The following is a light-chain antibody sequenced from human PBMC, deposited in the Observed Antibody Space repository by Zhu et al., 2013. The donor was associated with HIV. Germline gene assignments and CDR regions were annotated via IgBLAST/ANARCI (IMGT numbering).Light chain of an antibody. CDR1: QTILSTSNNKNY. J-gene: IGKJ2*01. CDR3: QQYYSTPYT. Sequence: DIVMTQSPDSLAVSLGERATINCKSSQTILSTSNNKNYLAWYQQKAGQPPKLLLYWASTRESGVPDRFSGSGSGTDFTLTISSLQAEDVAVYYCQQYYSTPYTFGQGTKLEIK. CDR2: WAS. V-gene: IGKV4-1*01.